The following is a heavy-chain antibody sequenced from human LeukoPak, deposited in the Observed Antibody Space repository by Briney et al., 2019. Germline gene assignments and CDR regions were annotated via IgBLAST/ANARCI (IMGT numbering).Heavy chain of an antibody. V-gene: IGHV1-18*01. CDR2: ISAYNGNT. J-gene: IGHJ4*02. CDR3: ARIRYCSSTSCYPDY. D-gene: IGHD2-2*01. Sequence: GASVKVSCKASGYTFTSYGISWVRQAPGQGLEWMGWISAYNGNTNYAQKLQGRVTMTTDTSTSTAYMELRSLRSDGTAVYYCARIRYCSSTSCYPDYWGQGTLVTVSS. CDR1: GYTFTSYG.